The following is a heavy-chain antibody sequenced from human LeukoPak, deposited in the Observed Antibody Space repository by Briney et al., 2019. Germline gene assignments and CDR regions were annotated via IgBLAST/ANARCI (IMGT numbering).Heavy chain of an antibody. V-gene: IGHV4-59*01. CDR2: IYYSGST. J-gene: IGHJ4*02. CDR1: VGSISNYY. Sequence: SETLSLTCTVSVGSISNYYWSWVRQPPGKGLEWIGYIYYSGSTNYNPSLKSRVTISVDTSKNQFSLKLSSVTAADTAVYYCAISGFSYSSSWAYFDYWGQGTLVTVSS. D-gene: IGHD6-13*01. CDR3: AISGFSYSSSWAYFDY.